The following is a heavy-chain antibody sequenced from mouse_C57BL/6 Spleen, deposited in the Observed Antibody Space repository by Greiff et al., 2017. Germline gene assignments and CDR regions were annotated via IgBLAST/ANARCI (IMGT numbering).Heavy chain of an antibody. Sequence: QVHVKQSGAELARPGASVKLSCKASGYTFTSYGISWVKQRTGQGLEWIGEIYPRSGNTYYNEKFKGKATLTADKSSSTAYMELRSLTSEDSAVYFCARGYYGSSYDYWGQGTTLTVSS. V-gene: IGHV1-81*01. CDR2: IYPRSGNT. J-gene: IGHJ2*01. CDR3: ARGYYGSSYDY. CDR1: GYTFTSYG. D-gene: IGHD1-1*01.